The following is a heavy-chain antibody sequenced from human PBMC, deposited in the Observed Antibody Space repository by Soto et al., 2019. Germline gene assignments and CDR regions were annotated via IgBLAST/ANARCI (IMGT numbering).Heavy chain of an antibody. V-gene: IGHV1-69*02. CDR1: ADAFSFYS. CDR2: VNPILSMS. J-gene: IGHJ4*01. Sequence: SVKVSCKASADAFSFYSINWVRQAPGLGLEWMGRVNPILSMSNYAQRFQGRVTMTADKSTSTAYMELSGLRSEDTAMYYCATSYGSGYRAFDYWG. CDR3: ATSYGSGYRAFDY. D-gene: IGHD3-10*01.